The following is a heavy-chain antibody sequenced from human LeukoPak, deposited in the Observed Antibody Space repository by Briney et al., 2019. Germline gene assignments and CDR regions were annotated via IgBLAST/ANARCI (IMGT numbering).Heavy chain of an antibody. CDR1: GFTFSSYG. J-gene: IGHJ6*03. D-gene: IGHD3-16*02. CDR3: AKSLTFGGVIKDYYYYMDV. V-gene: IGHV3-30*18. CDR2: ISYDGSNK. Sequence: GGSLRLSCAASGFTFSSYGMHWVRQAPGKGLEWVAVISYDGSNKYYADSVKGRFTISRDNSKNTLYLQMNSLRAEDTAVYYCAKSLTFGGVIKDYYYYMDVWGKGTTVTVSS.